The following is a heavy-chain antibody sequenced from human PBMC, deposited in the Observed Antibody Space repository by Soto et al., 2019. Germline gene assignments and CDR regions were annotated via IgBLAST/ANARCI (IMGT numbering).Heavy chain of an antibody. D-gene: IGHD2-15*01. CDR3: ATGPTPAFDI. V-gene: IGHV3-74*01. J-gene: IGHJ3*02. CDR2: IISDERTS. CDR1: GFTFSTYW. Sequence: GGSLRLSCAASGFTFSTYWMHWVRQAPGKGLVWVSRIISDERTSLYADFVKGRFTISRDNAKNTLYLQMNSLSVEDTAMYYCATGPTPAFDIWGLGTMVTVSS.